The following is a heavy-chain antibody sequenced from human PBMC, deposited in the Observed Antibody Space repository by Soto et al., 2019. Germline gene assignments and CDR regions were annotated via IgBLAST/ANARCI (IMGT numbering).Heavy chain of an antibody. Sequence: GSLRLSCAASGFSISHYWMSLVRQAPGKGLVWVSRVKSDGTTTTYADFAKGRFIISRDNTKNTLYLQMNSLRVEDTAVYHCVKSDWFDPWGQGPLVTVSS. CDR1: GFSISHYW. CDR2: VKSDGTTT. J-gene: IGHJ5*02. V-gene: IGHV3-74*03. CDR3: VKSDWFDP.